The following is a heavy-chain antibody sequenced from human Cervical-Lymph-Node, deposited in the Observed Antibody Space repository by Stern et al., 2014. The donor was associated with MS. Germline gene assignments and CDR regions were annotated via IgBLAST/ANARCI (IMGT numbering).Heavy chain of an antibody. CDR3: ARHAYDYVWGSYRLNWFDP. CDR1: GYTFTSNG. J-gene: IGHJ5*02. CDR2: VSAYNGHT. D-gene: IGHD3-16*02. V-gene: IGHV1-18*01. Sequence: LEQSGAEVKKPGDSVKVSCKASGYTFTSNGISWVRQAPGQGLEWMGWVSAYNGHTSYAQKLQGRVPMTTDTSTSTAYMELRSLRSDDTAVYYCARHAYDYVWGSYRLNWFDPWGQGTLVTVSS.